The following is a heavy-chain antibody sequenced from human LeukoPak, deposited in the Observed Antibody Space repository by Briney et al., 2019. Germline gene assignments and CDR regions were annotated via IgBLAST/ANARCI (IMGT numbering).Heavy chain of an antibody. CDR2: ISCYDGET. CDR3: ARDPSNSVGRTTWFDP. Sequence: ASVKVSCKASGYTFRSHGISWVRQAPGQGLEWMGWISCYDGETKYAQKFQGRVTMTTDTSTTTAYMELRSLRSDDTAIYYCARDPSNSVGRTTWFDPWGQGTLVTVSS. V-gene: IGHV1-18*01. D-gene: IGHD2/OR15-2a*01. J-gene: IGHJ5*02. CDR1: GYTFRSHG.